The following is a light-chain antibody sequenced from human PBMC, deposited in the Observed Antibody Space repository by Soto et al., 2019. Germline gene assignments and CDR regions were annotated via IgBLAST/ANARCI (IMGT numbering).Light chain of an antibody. CDR3: CSYTTGSTLV. J-gene: IGLJ1*01. CDR1: STDIGTYDH. CDR2: EVS. V-gene: IGLV2-14*01. Sequence: QYALTQPASVCGSPGQSITISCTGTSTDIGTYDHVSWYQQYPGKVPQLIIYEVSNRPSGLSSRFSGSKSGNAASLTTSGLQVEDEADYYCCSYTTGSTLVFGTGTKVTVL.